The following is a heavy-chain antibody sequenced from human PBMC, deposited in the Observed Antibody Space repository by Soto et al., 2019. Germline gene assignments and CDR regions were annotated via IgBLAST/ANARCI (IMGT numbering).Heavy chain of an antibody. CDR1: GGSISSYY. CDR3: ARETYYYRSRSYYWPHEANYGMDV. D-gene: IGHD3-10*01. Sequence: PSETLSLTCTVSGGSISSYYWSWIRQPPGKGLEWIGYIYYSGSTNYNPSLKSRVTISVDTSKNQFSLKLSSVTAADTAVYYCARETYYYRSRSYYWPHEANYGMDVWGQGTTVTVSS. J-gene: IGHJ6*02. V-gene: IGHV4-59*01. CDR2: IYYSGST.